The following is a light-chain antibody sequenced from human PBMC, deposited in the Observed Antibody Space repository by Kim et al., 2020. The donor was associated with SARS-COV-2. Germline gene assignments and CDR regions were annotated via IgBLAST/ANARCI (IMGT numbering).Light chain of an antibody. J-gene: IGKJ2*01. CDR3: QQFAVAPYT. CDR2: DAS. V-gene: IGKV1-33*01. Sequence: DIQMTQSPSSLSASLGDRVTITCQASQDINYFVNWFQQKPGKAPKLLIYDASKLETGVPSRFSGSGSGTNFIISISTLQPEDVATYYCQQFAVAPYTFGQGTKVEI. CDR1: QDINYF.